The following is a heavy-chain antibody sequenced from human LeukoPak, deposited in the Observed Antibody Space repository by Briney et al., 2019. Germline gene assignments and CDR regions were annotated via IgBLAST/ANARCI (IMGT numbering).Heavy chain of an antibody. V-gene: IGHV1-2*02. CDR3: ARSGYSGYDPTIDY. D-gene: IGHD5-12*01. Sequence: ASVKVSCKASGYTFTGYYMHWVRQAPGQGLEWMGWINPNSGGTNYAQRFQGRVTMTRDTSISTAYMELSRLRSDDTAVYYCARSGYSGYDPTIDYWGQGTLVTVSS. J-gene: IGHJ4*02. CDR2: INPNSGGT. CDR1: GYTFTGYY.